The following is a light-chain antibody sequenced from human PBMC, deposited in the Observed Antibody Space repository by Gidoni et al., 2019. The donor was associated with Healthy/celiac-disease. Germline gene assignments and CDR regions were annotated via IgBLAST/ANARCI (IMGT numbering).Light chain of an antibody. CDR3: QQYNNWRT. CDR1: QSVSSN. Sequence: EIVMTQSPATLSVSPGERSTLSCRASQSVSSNLAWYQQKPGQAPRLLIYGASTRATGIPARCSGSGSGTEFTRTISSLQSEDFAVYYCQQYNNWRTFGQGTKLEIK. CDR2: GAS. J-gene: IGKJ2*01. V-gene: IGKV3-15*01.